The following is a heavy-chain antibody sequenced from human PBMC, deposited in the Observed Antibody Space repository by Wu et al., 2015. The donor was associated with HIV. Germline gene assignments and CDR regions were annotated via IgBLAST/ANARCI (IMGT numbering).Heavy chain of an antibody. J-gene: IGHJ4*02. CDR1: GYTFTAYD. V-gene: IGHV1-8*02. CDR3: ARGGPEVVILHQFDY. Sequence: QVQLVQSGTEVKKPGASVKVSCKAFGYTFTAYDINWVRQATGQGLEYMGWMNPNNGNTASAQKFQGRITMTRTTSINTAYLELSSLKSEDTAVYYCARGGPEVVILHQFDYWGQGTLVTVSS. CDR2: MNPNNGNT. D-gene: IGHD2-21*01.